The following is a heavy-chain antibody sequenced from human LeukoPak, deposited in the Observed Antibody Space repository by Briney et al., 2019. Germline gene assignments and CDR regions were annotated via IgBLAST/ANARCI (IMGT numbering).Heavy chain of an antibody. CDR3: AREGPSDAFDN. CDR1: GGSISSYY. Sequence: SETLSLTCTVSGGSISSYYWSWIRQPPGKGLEWIGYIYYSGSTNYNPSLKSRVTITVDTSKNQFSLKLSSVTAADTAVYYCAREGPSDAFDNWGQGTMVTVSS. V-gene: IGHV4-59*01. CDR2: IYYSGST. J-gene: IGHJ3*02.